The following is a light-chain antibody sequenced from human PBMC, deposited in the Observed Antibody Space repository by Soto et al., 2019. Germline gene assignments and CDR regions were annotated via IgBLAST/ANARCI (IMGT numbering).Light chain of an antibody. CDR2: DAS. V-gene: IGKV1-5*01. CDR1: QSISTW. CDR3: QHYNSYLAT. Sequence: DIPMTQSPSTLSASVGDRVTITCRASQSISTWLAWYQQKPGKAPKLLIYDASSLESGVPSRFSGSRSGTEFTLTISSLQPDDFATYYCQHYNSYLATFGQGTKVEIK. J-gene: IGKJ1*01.